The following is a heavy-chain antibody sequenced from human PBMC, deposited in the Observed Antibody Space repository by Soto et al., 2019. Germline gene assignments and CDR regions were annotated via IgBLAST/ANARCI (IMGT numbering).Heavy chain of an antibody. Sequence: PSETLSLTCAVYGGSFSGYYWSWIRQPPGKGLEWIGEINHSGSTNYNPSLKSRVTISVDTSKNQFSLKLSSVTAADTAVYYCARAVCSSTSCYMSTLDYWGQGTLVTVSS. CDR2: INHSGST. CDR3: ARAVCSSTSCYMSTLDY. CDR1: GGSFSGYY. J-gene: IGHJ4*02. V-gene: IGHV4-34*01. D-gene: IGHD2-2*02.